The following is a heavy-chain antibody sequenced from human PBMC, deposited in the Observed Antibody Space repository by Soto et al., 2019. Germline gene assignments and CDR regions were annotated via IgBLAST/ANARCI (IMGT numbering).Heavy chain of an antibody. J-gene: IGHJ6*02. CDR2: ISSSSSYI. CDR1: GFTFSSYS. D-gene: IGHD2-2*01. Sequence: PGGSLRLSCAASGFTFSSYSMNWVRQAPGKGLEWVSSISSSSSYIYYADSVKGRFTISRDNAKNSLYLQMNSLRAEDTAVYYCARDLGYFCSSTSCSYGMDVWGQGTTVTVSS. CDR3: ARDLGYFCSSTSCSYGMDV. V-gene: IGHV3-21*01.